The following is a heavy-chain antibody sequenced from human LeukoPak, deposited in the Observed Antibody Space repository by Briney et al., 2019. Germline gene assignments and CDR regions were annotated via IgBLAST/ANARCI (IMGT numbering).Heavy chain of an antibody. V-gene: IGHV3-72*01. CDR3: TRIFYYGTRGYYPDF. D-gene: IGHD3-22*01. CDR2: SKNKDYAYST. J-gene: IGHJ4*02. CDR1: GFTFSDHH. Sequence: PGGSLRLSCAASGFTFSDHHMDWVRQAPGKGLEWIGRSKNKDYAYSTVYAASVKGRFTISRDDPKNSLYLQMNSLTTEDTAVYYCTRIFYYGTRGYYPDFWGQGTLVTVSS.